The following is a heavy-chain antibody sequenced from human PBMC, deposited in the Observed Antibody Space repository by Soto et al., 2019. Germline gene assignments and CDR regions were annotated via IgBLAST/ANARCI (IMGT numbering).Heavy chain of an antibody. CDR3: AREGDARWLDS. CDR2: LKDRSRNYAT. D-gene: IGHD1-26*01. J-gene: IGHJ5*01. CDR1: GFSVSGWY. V-gene: IGHV3-72*01. Sequence: VQLVESGGDLVQPGGSARLSCAASGFSVSGWYMDWVRQAPGKGLEWVARLKDRSRNYATEYAATVKGRFTVSRHPSQNSIFLQMNSLKIEDTAVYYCAREGDARWLDSWGQGTLVTVS.